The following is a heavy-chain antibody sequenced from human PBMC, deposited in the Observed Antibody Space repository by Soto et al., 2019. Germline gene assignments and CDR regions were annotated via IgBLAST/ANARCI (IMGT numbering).Heavy chain of an antibody. D-gene: IGHD3-16*02. Sequence: ASVKVSCKASGYTFTGYYMHWVRQAPGQGLEWMGWINPNSGGTNYAQKFQGWVTMTRDTSISTAYMELSRLRSDDTAVYYCGRSIYDYVWGTYRRWDYFDYWGQGTLVTVSS. J-gene: IGHJ4*02. CDR1: GYTFTGYY. V-gene: IGHV1-2*04. CDR3: GRSIYDYVWGTYRRWDYFDY. CDR2: INPNSGGT.